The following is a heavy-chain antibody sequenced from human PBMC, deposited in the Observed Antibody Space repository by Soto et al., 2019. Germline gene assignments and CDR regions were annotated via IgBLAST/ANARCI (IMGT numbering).Heavy chain of an antibody. CDR3: ARGPPGDCGGDCHPDY. Sequence: EVQLVESGGGLVQPGGSLRLSCAASGFTFGSYSMNWVRQAPGKGLEWVSYISSSSSFIYYADSVKGRITISRDNAKNSMYLQMNSLRDEDTAVYYCARGPPGDCGGDCHPDYWGQGTLVTVSS. CDR1: GFTFGSYS. J-gene: IGHJ4*02. D-gene: IGHD2-21*02. CDR2: ISSSSSFI. V-gene: IGHV3-48*02.